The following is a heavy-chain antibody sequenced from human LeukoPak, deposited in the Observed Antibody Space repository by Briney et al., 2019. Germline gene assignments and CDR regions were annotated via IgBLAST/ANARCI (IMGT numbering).Heavy chain of an antibody. CDR3: AREGTVTTYCFDY. D-gene: IGHD4-17*01. CDR1: GYSINSGYY. Sequence: PSETLSLTCTVSGYSINSGYYWGWIRQPPGKGLEWIGSIYHSGSTHYNPSLKSRVTISVDTSKNQFSLKLSSVTAADTAVYYCAREGTVTTYCFDYWGQGTLVTVSS. V-gene: IGHV4-38-2*02. J-gene: IGHJ4*02. CDR2: IYHSGST.